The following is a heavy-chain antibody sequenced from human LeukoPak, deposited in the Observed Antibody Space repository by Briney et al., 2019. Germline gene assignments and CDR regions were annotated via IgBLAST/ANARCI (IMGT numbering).Heavy chain of an antibody. CDR2: INSSGST. CDR3: ARHYYDRSDSYSFDY. Sequence: SETLSLTCTVSGGSISSGSYYWSWIRQPAGKGLEWIGRINSSGSTNYNPSLKSRVTISEDTSVNQFSLKLSSVTAADTAVYYCARHYYDRSDSYSFDYRGQGTLVTVSS. V-gene: IGHV4-61*02. D-gene: IGHD3-22*01. J-gene: IGHJ4*02. CDR1: GGSISSGSYY.